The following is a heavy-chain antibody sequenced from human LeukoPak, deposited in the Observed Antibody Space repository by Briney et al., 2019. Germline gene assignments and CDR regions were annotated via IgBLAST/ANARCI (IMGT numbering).Heavy chain of an antibody. V-gene: IGHV3-7*01. J-gene: IGHJ5*02. CDR1: GFIFSSYW. D-gene: IGHD1-26*01. Sequence: PGGSLRLSCAASGFIFSSYWMTWVRQAPGKGLEWVANIKQDGSDKYYVDSVRGRFTISRDNAKDSLFLQMNSLRAEDAAVYYCARGGRSGGPWGQGTLVTVSS. CDR3: ARGGRSGGP. CDR2: IKQDGSDK.